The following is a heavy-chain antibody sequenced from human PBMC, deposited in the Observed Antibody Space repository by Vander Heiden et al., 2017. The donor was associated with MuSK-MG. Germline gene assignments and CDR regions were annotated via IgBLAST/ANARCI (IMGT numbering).Heavy chain of an antibody. CDR2: IFSNDEK. J-gene: IGHJ4*02. V-gene: IGHV2-26*01. CDR3: ARITGYSSSWYGDYFDY. CDR1: GFSLSNARMG. Sequence: QVTLKESGPVLVKPTETLPLTCTVSGFSLSNARMGVSWIRQPPGKALEWLAHIFSNDEKSYSTSLKSRLTISKDTSKSQVVLTMTNMDPVDTATYYCARITGYSSSWYGDYFDYWGQGTLVTVSS. D-gene: IGHD6-13*01.